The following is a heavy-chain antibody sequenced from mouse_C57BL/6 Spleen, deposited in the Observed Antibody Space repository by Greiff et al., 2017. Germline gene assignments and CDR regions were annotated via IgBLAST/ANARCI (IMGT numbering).Heavy chain of an antibody. CDR2: IDPSDSET. V-gene: IGHV1-52*01. CDR3: ARFGGSSSYFDV. D-gene: IGHD1-1*01. Sequence: VKLQQPGAELVRPGSSVKLSCKASGYTFTSYWMHWVKQRPIQGLEWIGNIDPSDSETHYNQKFKDKATLTVDKSSSTAYMQLSSLTSEDSAVYYCARFGGSSSYFDVWGTGTTVTVSS. CDR1: GYTFTSYW. J-gene: IGHJ1*03.